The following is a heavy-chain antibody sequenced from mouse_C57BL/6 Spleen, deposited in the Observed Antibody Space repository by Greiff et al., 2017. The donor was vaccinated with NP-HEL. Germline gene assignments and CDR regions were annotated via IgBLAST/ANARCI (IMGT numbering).Heavy chain of an antibody. CDR2: IHPNSGST. CDR1: GYTFTSYW. Sequence: VQLQQPGAELVKPGASVKLSCKASGYTFTSYWMHWVKQRPGQGLEWIGMIHPNSGSTNYNEKFKSKATLTVDKSSSTAYMQLSSLTSDDSAVYYCARDDGYYLWYFDVWGTGTTVTVSS. V-gene: IGHV1-64*01. D-gene: IGHD2-3*01. CDR3: ARDDGYYLWYFDV. J-gene: IGHJ1*03.